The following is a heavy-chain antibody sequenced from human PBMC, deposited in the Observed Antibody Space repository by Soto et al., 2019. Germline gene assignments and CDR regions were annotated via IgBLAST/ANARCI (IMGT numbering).Heavy chain of an antibody. CDR2: IYYSGST. V-gene: IGHV4-31*03. D-gene: IGHD2-2*01. CDR3: ARASEIPDIVLVPAATDAFDI. J-gene: IGHJ3*02. Sequence: SETLSLTCTVSGGSISSGGYYWSWIRQHPGKGLEWIGYIYYSGSTYYNPSLKSRVTISVDTSKNQFSLKLSSVTAADTAVYYCARASEIPDIVLVPAATDAFDIWGQGTMVTVSS. CDR1: GGSISSGGYY.